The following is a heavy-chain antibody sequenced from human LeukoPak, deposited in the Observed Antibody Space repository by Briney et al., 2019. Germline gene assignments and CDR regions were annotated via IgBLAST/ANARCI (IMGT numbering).Heavy chain of an antibody. J-gene: IGHJ6*03. Sequence: ASVKVSCKASGYTFTSYGISWVRQAPGQGLEWMGWINTNTGNPTYAQGFTGRFVFSLDTSVSTAYLQISSLKAEDTAVYYCARVRNYYDSSGYSQAEYMDVWXKGTTXTVS. D-gene: IGHD3-22*01. CDR3: ARVRNYYDSSGYSQAEYMDV. CDR1: GYTFTSYG. V-gene: IGHV7-4-1*02. CDR2: INTNTGNP.